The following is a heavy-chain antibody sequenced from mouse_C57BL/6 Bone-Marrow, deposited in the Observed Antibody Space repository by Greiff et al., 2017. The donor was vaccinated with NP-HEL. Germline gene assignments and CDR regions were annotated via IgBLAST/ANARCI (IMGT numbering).Heavy chain of an antibody. CDR2: IYPGSGNT. CDR3: ARPITTVVATDYYAMDY. J-gene: IGHJ4*01. CDR1: GYTFTDYY. D-gene: IGHD1-1*01. V-gene: IGHV1-76*01. Sequence: VQLQQSGAELVRPGASVKLSCKASGYTFTDYYINWVKQRPGQGLEWIARIYPGSGNTYYTAKFKGKATLTAEKSSSTAYMQLSSLTSEDSAVYFCARPITTVVATDYYAMDYWGQGTSVTVSS.